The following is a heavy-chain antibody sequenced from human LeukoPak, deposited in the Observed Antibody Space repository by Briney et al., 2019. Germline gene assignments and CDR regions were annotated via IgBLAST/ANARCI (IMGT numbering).Heavy chain of an antibody. CDR2: IYYTGST. CDR3: TRHTGYISGQYSNYEDS. CDR1: GGSITNTKYY. Sequence: PSETLSRTCTLSGGSITNTKYYWGWIRQPPGKGLEWIGSIYYTGSTYYNPSLKSRVTISVDTSKNQFSLKLRSVTAADTALYYCTRHTGYISGQYSNYEDSWGQGTLVTVSS. J-gene: IGHJ4*02. V-gene: IGHV4-39*01. D-gene: IGHD4-11*01.